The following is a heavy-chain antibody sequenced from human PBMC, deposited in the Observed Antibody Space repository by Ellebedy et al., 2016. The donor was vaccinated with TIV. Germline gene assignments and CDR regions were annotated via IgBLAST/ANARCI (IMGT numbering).Heavy chain of an antibody. CDR3: AREASDDSSGYSLDYGMDV. CDR2: SGST. CDR1: GGSVSGGTWY. V-gene: IGHV4-61*01. Sequence: SETLSLTXSVSGGSVSGGTWYWTWIRQPPGKGLEWIGFSGSTSSNPSLKSRVTISVDTSKNQFSLKLSSVTAADTAVYYCAREASDDSSGYSLDYGMDVWGQGTTVTVSS. D-gene: IGHD3-22*01. J-gene: IGHJ6*02.